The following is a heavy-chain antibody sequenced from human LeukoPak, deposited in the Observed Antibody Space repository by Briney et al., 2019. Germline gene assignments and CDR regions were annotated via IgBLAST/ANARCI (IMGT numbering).Heavy chain of an antibody. CDR1: GLTFSSYG. V-gene: IGHV3-30*18. J-gene: IGHJ4*02. D-gene: IGHD3-10*01. Sequence: GGSLRLSCAASGLTFSSYGMHWVRQAPGKGLEWAAVISYDGSNEYYADSVKGRFTISRDNSKNTVYLQMNSLRPEDTAVYYRAKEGYYGSGSFPDYWGQGTLVTVSS. CDR2: ISYDGSNE. CDR3: AKEGYYGSGSFPDY.